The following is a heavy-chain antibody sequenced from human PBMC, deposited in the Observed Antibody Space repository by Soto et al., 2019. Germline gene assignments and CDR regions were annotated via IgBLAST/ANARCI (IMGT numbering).Heavy chain of an antibody. CDR1: GFTFSSYA. Sequence: GGSLRLSCAASGFTFSSYAMSWVRQAPGKGLEWVSAISGSGGSTNYADSVKGRFTISSDNSKNTLYLQMNSLRAKDTAVYYCAKDHILTGYSSAEWGQGTLVTVSS. D-gene: IGHD3-9*01. J-gene: IGHJ4*02. CDR3: AKDHILTGYSSAE. CDR2: ISGSGGST. V-gene: IGHV3-23*01.